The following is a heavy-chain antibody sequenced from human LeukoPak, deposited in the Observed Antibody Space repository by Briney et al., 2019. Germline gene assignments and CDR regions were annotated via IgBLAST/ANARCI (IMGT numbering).Heavy chain of an antibody. J-gene: IGHJ4*02. Sequence: SATLSLTCTLSRDSISSSSYYWGWIRQPPGKGMEWIGTIHYSGGTYHNPSLKSRVTLSVDTSKNQFSLKVASVTAADMATYYCARYSTVTRFDYWGQGTLVTASS. V-gene: IGHV4-39*01. CDR2: IHYSGGT. D-gene: IGHD4-17*01. CDR1: RDSISSSSYY. CDR3: ARYSTVTRFDY.